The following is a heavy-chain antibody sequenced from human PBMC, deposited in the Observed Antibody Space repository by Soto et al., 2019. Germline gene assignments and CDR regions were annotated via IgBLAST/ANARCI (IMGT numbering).Heavy chain of an antibody. V-gene: IGHV3-9*01. CDR2: ISWNSGSI. D-gene: IGHD2-15*01. CDR1: GFTFDDYA. J-gene: IGHJ3*02. CDR3: AKDISSGPDDAFDI. Sequence: EVQLVESGGGLVQPGRSLRLSCAASGFTFDDYAMHWVRQAPGKGLEWVSGISWNSGSIGYADSVKGRFTISRDNAKNSLYLQMNSLRAEDTALYYCAKDISSGPDDAFDIWGQGTMVTVSS.